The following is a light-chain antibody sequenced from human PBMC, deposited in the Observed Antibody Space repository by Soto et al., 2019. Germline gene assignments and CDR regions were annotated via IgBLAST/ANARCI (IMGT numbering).Light chain of an antibody. CDR1: QSITGY. Sequence: DIQMTQSPSSLSASVGDRVTITCRASQSITGYLNWYQQKPGKAPKLLIYAASSLQSGVPSRFSGSGSGTDFTLTISSLQPEDFATYYCQQSYSIPYTCGQGTKLEIK. CDR2: AAS. V-gene: IGKV1-39*01. CDR3: QQSYSIPYT. J-gene: IGKJ2*01.